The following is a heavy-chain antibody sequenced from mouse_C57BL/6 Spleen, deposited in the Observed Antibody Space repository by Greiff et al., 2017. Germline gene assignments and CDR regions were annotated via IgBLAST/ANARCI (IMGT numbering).Heavy chain of an antibody. CDR2: IDPENGDT. CDR3: TVTTVVASYAMDY. D-gene: IGHD1-1*01. CDR1: GFNFKDDY. Sequence: VQLQQSGAELVRPGASVKLSCTASGFNFKDDYMHWVKQRPEQGLEWIGWIDPENGDTEYATKFQGKATITVDTSSNTAYLQLSSLTSEDTADYYCTVTTVVASYAMDYWGQGTSVTVSS. V-gene: IGHV14-4*01. J-gene: IGHJ4*01.